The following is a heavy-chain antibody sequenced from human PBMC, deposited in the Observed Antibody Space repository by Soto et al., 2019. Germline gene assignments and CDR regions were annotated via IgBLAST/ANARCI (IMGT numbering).Heavy chain of an antibody. V-gene: IGHV1-69*01. CDR3: ARSLWFGESPSYYYYGMDV. J-gene: IGHJ6*02. CDR1: GGTFSSYA. CDR2: IIPIFGTA. D-gene: IGHD3-10*01. Sequence: QVQLVQSGAEVKKPGSSVKVSCKASGGTFSSYAISWVRQAPGQGLEWMGGIIPIFGTANYAQKFQDRVTITADEPTSTAYMELSSPRSEDTAVYYCARSLWFGESPSYYYYGMDVWGQGTTVTVSS.